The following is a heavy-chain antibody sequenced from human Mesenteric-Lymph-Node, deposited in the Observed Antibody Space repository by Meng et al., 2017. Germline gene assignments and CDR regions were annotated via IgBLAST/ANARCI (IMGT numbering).Heavy chain of an antibody. CDR2: MNPNSGNT. J-gene: IGHJ4*02. Sequence: ASVKVSCKASGYTFTSYDINWVRQATGQGLEWMGWMNPNSGNTGYAQKFQGRATITRNTSISTAYMELSSLRSEDTAVYYCARGLRVAVAKLYYFDYWGQGTLVTVSS. CDR3: ARGLRVAVAKLYYFDY. V-gene: IGHV1-8*03. D-gene: IGHD6-19*01. CDR1: GYTFTSYD.